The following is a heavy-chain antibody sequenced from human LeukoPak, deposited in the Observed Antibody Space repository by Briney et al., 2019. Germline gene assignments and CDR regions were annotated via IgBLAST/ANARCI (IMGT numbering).Heavy chain of an antibody. J-gene: IGHJ4*02. CDR3: ARAAYYYDSSGYYTISNFDY. CDR2: IYHSGST. Sequence: SQTLSLTCAVSGGSISSGGYSWSWIRQPPGKGLEWIGYIYHSGSTYYNRSLKSRVTISVDRSKKQFSLKLSSVTAADTDVYYCARAAYYYDSSGYYTISNFDYWGQGTLVTVSS. V-gene: IGHV4-30-2*01. D-gene: IGHD3-22*01. CDR1: GGSISSGGYS.